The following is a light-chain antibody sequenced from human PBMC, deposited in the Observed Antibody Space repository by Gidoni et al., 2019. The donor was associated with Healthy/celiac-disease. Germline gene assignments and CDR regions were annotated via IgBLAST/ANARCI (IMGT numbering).Light chain of an antibody. Sequence: QSVLTQPPSASGTPGPRVTISCSGSSSNIGSNTVNWYQPLPGTAPKLLIYSKNQRPSGVTDRFSGSKSGTSASLAISGLQSEDEADYYCEAWDDSLNAHVVFGGGTKLTVL. J-gene: IGLJ2*01. CDR2: SKN. V-gene: IGLV1-44*01. CDR1: SSNIGSNT. CDR3: EAWDDSLNAHVV.